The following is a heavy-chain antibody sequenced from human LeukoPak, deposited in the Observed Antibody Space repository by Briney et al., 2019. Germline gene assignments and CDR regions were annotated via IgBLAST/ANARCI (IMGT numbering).Heavy chain of an antibody. CDR1: GFTFSNYW. CDR3: ARGNYYDYVWGSYRKSGDYFDY. D-gene: IGHD3-16*02. V-gene: IGHV3-7*01. J-gene: IGHJ4*02. Sequence: GGSLRLSCAASGFTFSNYWMCWVRQAPGKGMEWVANIKQDGSEKYYADSVKGRFTISRDNAKNSLYLQMSSLSAEDTAVFYCARGNYYDYVWGSYRKSGDYFDYWGQGTLVTVSS. CDR2: IKQDGSEK.